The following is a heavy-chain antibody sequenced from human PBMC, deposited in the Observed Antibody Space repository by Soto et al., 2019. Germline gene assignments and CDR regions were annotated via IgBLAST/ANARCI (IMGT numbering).Heavy chain of an antibody. J-gene: IGHJ4*02. V-gene: IGHV1-69*02. CDR2: IIPILGIA. D-gene: IGHD4-17*01. Sequence: SVKVSCKASGGTFSSYTISWVRQAPGQGLEWMGRIIPILGIANYAQKFQGRVTITADKSTSTAYMELSSLRSEDTAVYYCAYQKGPYGYGDKNQIGYFDYWGQGTLVTVSS. CDR3: AYQKGPYGYGDKNQIGYFDY. CDR1: GGTFSSYT.